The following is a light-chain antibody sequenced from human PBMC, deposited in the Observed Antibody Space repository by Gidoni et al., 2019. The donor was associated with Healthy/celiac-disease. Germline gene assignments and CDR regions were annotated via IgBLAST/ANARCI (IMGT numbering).Light chain of an antibody. CDR1: SSDVGGYNY. Sequence: QSALTQPPSASGSPGQSVTISCTGTSSDVGGYNYVSWYQQHPGKAPKLMIDEVSKRPSGVPDRFSGSKSGNTASLTGSGLQAEDEADYYCSSYAGSNNVVFGGGTKLTVL. J-gene: IGLJ2*01. CDR2: EVS. V-gene: IGLV2-8*01. CDR3: SSYAGSNNVV.